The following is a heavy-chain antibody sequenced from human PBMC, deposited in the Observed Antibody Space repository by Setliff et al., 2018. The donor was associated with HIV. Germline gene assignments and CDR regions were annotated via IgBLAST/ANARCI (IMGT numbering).Heavy chain of an antibody. J-gene: IGHJ5*02. CDR1: GFTFNTYA. V-gene: IGHV3-23*01. D-gene: IGHD6-13*01. CDR2: IRGSGSST. CDR3: ARSSSWYVEWFDP. Sequence: GGSLRLSCAASGFTFNTYAMNWVRQAPGKGLEWVSGIRGSGSSTYYADSVKGRFTISRDNAKNTRYLEMNSLRVEDTAVYHCARSSSWYVEWFDPWGQGTLVTVSS.